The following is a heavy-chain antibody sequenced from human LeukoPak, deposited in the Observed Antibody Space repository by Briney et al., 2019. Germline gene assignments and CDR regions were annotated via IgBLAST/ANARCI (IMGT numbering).Heavy chain of an antibody. J-gene: IGHJ4*02. CDR3: AKEAWLTGWNYYFDY. CDR2: ISSSSSTI. CDR1: GFTFSSYA. Sequence: GGSLRLSCAASGFTFSSYAMSWVRQAPGKGLEWVSYISSSSSTIYHADSVKGRFTISRDNSKNTLYLQMNSLRAEDTAVYYCAKEAWLTGWNYYFDYWGQGTLVTVSS. V-gene: IGHV3-23*01. D-gene: IGHD5-12*01.